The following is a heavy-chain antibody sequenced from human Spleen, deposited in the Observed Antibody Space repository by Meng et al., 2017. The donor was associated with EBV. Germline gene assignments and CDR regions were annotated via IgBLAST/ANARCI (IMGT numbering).Heavy chain of an antibody. CDR3: ARDRVGAVAPHWYFDL. CDR1: GGSISSSYYY. V-gene: IGHV4-39*07. J-gene: IGHJ2*01. D-gene: IGHD6-19*01. CDR2: IYYSGST. Sequence: LHRQESGPGLVKPSETLSLTCTVSGGSISSSYYYWGWIRQPPGKGLEWIGSIYYSGSTYYNPSLKSRVTISVDTSKNQFSLKLSSVTAADTAVYYCARDRVGAVAPHWYFDLWGRGTLVTVSS.